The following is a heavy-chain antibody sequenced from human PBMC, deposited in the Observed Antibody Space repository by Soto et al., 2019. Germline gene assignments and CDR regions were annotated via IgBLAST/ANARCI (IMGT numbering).Heavy chain of an antibody. Sequence: GESLKISCKGSGYSFTSYWIGWVRQMPGKGLEWMGIIYPGDSDTRYSPSFQGQVTISADKSISTAYLQWSSLKASDTAMYYCARCIVGATTTYYGMDVWGQGTTVTVSS. D-gene: IGHD1-26*01. CDR3: ARCIVGATTTYYGMDV. CDR1: GYSFTSYW. V-gene: IGHV5-51*01. J-gene: IGHJ6*02. CDR2: IYPGDSDT.